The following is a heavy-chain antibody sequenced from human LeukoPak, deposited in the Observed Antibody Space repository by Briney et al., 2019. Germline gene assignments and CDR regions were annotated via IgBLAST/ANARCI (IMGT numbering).Heavy chain of an antibody. CDR2: IYHSGSA. J-gene: IGHJ4*02. Sequence: PSETLSLTCTVSGGSISSSSYYWGWIRQPPGKGLEWIGYIYHSGSAYYNPSLKSRVTISVDRSKNQFSLKLSSVTAADTAVYYCARERHYDSSGYYHHGFDYWGQGTLVTVSS. D-gene: IGHD3-22*01. CDR3: ARERHYDSSGYYHHGFDY. CDR1: GGSISSSSYY. V-gene: IGHV4-30-2*01.